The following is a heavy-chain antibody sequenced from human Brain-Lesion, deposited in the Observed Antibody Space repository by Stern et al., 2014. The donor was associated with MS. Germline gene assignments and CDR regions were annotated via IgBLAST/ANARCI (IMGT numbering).Heavy chain of an antibody. J-gene: IGHJ4*02. D-gene: IGHD3-16*01. Sequence: AQLMQSGGGLVQQGGSLRLSCAASGFNFSSYWMHWVRQFPEKGLFWVSQINRDGSDTSYADSVKGRFSISRDNIRNMLYLRMTSLRAEDTAVYYCARGVGDYWGQGARVTVSS. CDR2: INRDGSDT. CDR1: GFNFSSYW. V-gene: IGHV3-74*02. CDR3: ARGVGDY.